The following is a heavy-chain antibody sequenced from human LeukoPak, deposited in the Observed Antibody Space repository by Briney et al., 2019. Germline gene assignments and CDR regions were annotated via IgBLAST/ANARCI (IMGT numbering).Heavy chain of an antibody. V-gene: IGHV4-39*01. J-gene: IGHJ4*02. CDR3: ARHEAQDFDY. CDR2: IYYSGTT. CDR1: GGSISSSNYY. Sequence: SETLSLTCTVSGGSISSSNYYWSWIRQPPGKGLEWIGSIYYSGTTYYSSSLKSRVIISVDTSKNQFSLKLSSVTATDTAVYYCARHEAQDFDYWGQGTLVTVSS.